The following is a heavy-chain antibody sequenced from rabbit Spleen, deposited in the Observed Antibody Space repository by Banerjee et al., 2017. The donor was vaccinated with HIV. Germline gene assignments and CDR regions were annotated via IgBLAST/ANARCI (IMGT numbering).Heavy chain of an antibody. D-gene: IGHD1-1*01. V-gene: IGHV1S45*01. CDR3: ARGDFRDYYDL. CDR2: IYGGSSDST. CDR1: GIDFSSRHY. J-gene: IGHJ4*01. Sequence: QQQLEESGGGLVKPGGTLTLTCTASGIDFSSRHYMCWVRQAPGKGLEWIGCIYGGSSDSTDYASWAKGRFTISKTSSTTVTLQMTSLTVADTATYFCARGDFRDYYDLWGPGTLVTVS.